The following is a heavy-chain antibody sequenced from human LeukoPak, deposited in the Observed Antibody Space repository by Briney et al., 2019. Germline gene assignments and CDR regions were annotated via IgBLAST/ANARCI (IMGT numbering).Heavy chain of an antibody. Sequence: GGSVRLSCAACGFTFDDFAMHWIRQARGRGVVWVSLINGDGVSTYYADSVKGRFTISRDISKNTVFLQMNSLRAEDTAVYYCARSAYSSGSFWGQGTLVTVSS. CDR2: INGDGVST. J-gene: IGHJ4*02. CDR1: GFTFDDFA. V-gene: IGHV3-43*02. D-gene: IGHD6-25*01. CDR3: ARSAYSSGSF.